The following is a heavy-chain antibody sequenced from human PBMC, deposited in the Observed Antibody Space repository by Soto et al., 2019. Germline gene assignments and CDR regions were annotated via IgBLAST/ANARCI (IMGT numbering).Heavy chain of an antibody. J-gene: IGHJ4*02. CDR3: ARRGRAYGGNRRGFDY. CDR2: INHSGST. D-gene: IGHD4-17*01. CDR1: GGSFSGYY. Sequence: QVQLQQWGAGLLKPSETLSLTCAVYGGSFSGYYWSWIRQPPGKGLEWIGEINHSGSTNYNPSLKSRVTISVDTSKNQFSLKLSSVTAADTAVYYCARRGRAYGGNRRGFDYWGQGTLVTVSS. V-gene: IGHV4-34*01.